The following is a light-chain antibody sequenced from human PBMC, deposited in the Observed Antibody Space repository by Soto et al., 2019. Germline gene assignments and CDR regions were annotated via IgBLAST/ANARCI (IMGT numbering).Light chain of an antibody. V-gene: IGLV1-40*01. CDR3: QSYDSSLSGV. Sequence: QSVLTQPPSVSGAPGQRVTISCTGSSSNIGAGYDVHWYKQLPGTAPKLLIYGNSNRPSGVPDRFSGSKSGTSASLAITGLQAEDEADYDCQSYDSSLSGVFGGGTKRTVL. J-gene: IGLJ2*01. CDR1: SSNIGAGYD. CDR2: GNS.